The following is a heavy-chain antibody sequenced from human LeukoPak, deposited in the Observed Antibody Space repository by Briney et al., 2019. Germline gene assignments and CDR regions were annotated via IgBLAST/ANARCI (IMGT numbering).Heavy chain of an antibody. D-gene: IGHD3-22*01. CDR2: ISHDGSTN. CDR3: AREYDSSGYCPFDY. V-gene: IGHV3-30*04. Sequence: GGSLRLSCAASRFPFSSFAFHWVRQAPGKGLEWVAVISHDGSTNHYADSVKGRFTISRDNSNNSLYLQMTSLRAEDTAVYYCAREYDSSGYCPFDYWGQGTLVTVSS. J-gene: IGHJ4*02. CDR1: RFPFSSFA.